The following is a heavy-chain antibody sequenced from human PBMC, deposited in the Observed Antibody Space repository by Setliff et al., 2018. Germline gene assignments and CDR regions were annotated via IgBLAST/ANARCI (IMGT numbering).Heavy chain of an antibody. J-gene: IGHJ4*02. CDR1: GFTFTDYG. Sequence: GASVKVSCKSSGFTFTDYGITWVRQVPGQGLEWMGWINNYSFKTNYPQKFLGRVTVTTDTSTSTAYMELRSLQSDDTAVYYCSRLVRFCTRTACQRLSGGEFWGQGTLVTVSS. CDR2: INNYSFKT. CDR3: SRLVRFCTRTACQRLSGGEF. V-gene: IGHV1-18*01. D-gene: IGHD2-8*01.